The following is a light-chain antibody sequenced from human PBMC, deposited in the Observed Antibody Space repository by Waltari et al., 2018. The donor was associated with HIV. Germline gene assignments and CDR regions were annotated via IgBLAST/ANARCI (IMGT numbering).Light chain of an antibody. CDR3: TSYLSSSSPE. CDR1: GSDIYNH. CDR2: EVT. J-gene: IGLJ3*02. Sequence: QSALAQPASVSGSPGQSITISCTRAGSDIYNHVPWYQHHPGKAPKVIIYEVTNRPPGVSHRFSGSKSGNTASLTISGLQSEDEADYFCTSYLSSSSPEFGGGTRVTVL. V-gene: IGLV2-14*01.